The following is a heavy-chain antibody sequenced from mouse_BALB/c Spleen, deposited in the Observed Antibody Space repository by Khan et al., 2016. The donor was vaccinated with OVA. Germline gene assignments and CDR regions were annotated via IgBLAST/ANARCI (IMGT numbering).Heavy chain of an antibody. D-gene: IGHD2-14*01. J-gene: IGHJ4*01. CDR1: GYTFRNNG. CDR2: INTYTGDP. V-gene: IGHV9-3-1*01. CDR3: ARVRYNGTMDS. Sequence: LVESGPELKKPGETVKISCKASGYTFRNNGMNWVKQTPGKGLKWMGWINTYTGDPTYADDFKGRFAFSLETSADTAYLQINNLKNEDAATYFCARVRYNGTMDSWGQGTSVTVSS.